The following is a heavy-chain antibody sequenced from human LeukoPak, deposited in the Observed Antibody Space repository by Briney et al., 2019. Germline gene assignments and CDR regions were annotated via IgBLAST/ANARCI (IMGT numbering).Heavy chain of an antibody. CDR1: GFTFSSYN. V-gene: IGHV3-21*06. CDR2: ISSSSSYI. J-gene: IGHJ5*02. D-gene: IGHD5-18*01. CDR3: ARVAWIQSNWFDP. Sequence: GGSLRLSCAASGFTFSSYNMNWVRQAPGKGLEWVSSISSSSSYIYYADSVKGRFTISRDNAKNSLYLQMNSLRAEDTAVYYCARVAWIQSNWFDPWGQGTLVTASS.